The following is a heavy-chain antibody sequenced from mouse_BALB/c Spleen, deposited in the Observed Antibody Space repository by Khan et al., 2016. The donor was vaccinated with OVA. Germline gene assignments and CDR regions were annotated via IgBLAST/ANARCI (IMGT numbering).Heavy chain of an antibody. J-gene: IGHJ2*01. D-gene: IGHD1-1*01. CDR3: ARSGLRWDFDY. CDR1: GYTFTSYW. CDR2: INPSTGYT. V-gene: IGHV1-7*01. Sequence: QVQLQQSGAELAKPGASVKMSCKASGYTFTSYWMNWVKQRPGQGLEWIGYINPSTGYTEYNQKFKDKATLTADKSSSTAYMQLSSLTSEDSAVYYCARSGLRWDFDYWGQGTTLTVSS.